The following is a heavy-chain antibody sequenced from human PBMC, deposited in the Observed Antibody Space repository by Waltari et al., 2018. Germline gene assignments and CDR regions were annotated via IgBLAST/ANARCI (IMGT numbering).Heavy chain of an antibody. D-gene: IGHD1-26*01. J-gene: IGHJ4*02. V-gene: IGHV4-61*02. CDR2: IYTSGST. CDR1: GGSIDSGSYY. Sequence: QVQLQESGPGLVKPSQTLSLTCTVSGGSIDSGSYYWSWIRQPAGKGLEWIGRIYTSGSTNYHPSLRRRVTISVDTSKNQFSLNLSSVTAADTAVYYCARGPLLSKVDYWGQGTLVTVSS. CDR3: ARGPLLSKVDY.